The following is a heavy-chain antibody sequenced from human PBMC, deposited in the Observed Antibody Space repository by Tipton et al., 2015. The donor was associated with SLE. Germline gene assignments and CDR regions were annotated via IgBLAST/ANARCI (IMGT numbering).Heavy chain of an antibody. CDR3: ATRGGSYGAGFDY. V-gene: IGHV4-59*12. Sequence: TLSLTCTVSGGSISSYYWSWIRQPPGKGLEWIGYIYYSGSTNYNPSLKSRVTISVDTSKNQFSLKLSSVTAADTAVYFCATRGGSYGAGFDYWGQGTLVTVSS. D-gene: IGHD3-16*01. CDR2: IYYSGST. CDR1: GGSISSYY. J-gene: IGHJ4*02.